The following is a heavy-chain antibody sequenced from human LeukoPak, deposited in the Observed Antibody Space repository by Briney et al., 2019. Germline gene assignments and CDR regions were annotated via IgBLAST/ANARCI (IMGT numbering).Heavy chain of an antibody. CDR1: GDSVSRNSAA. CDR2: TYYRSKWSN. Sequence: SQTLSLTCAISGDSVSRNSAAWNWIRQSPSRGLEWLGRTYYRSKWSNDYVISVKSRITINPDTSKNQFSLQLKSVTPEDTAVYYCARTGIVGASGTFDIWGQGTMVTVFS. CDR3: ARTGIVGASGTFDI. J-gene: IGHJ3*02. D-gene: IGHD1-26*01. V-gene: IGHV6-1*01.